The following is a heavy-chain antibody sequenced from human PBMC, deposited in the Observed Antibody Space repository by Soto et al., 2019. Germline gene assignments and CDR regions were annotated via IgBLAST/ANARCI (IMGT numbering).Heavy chain of an antibody. CDR2: IYYSGSS. V-gene: IGHV4-39*01. CDR1: GGSITSSEYY. Sequence: SETLSLTCTVSGGSITSSEYYWAWTRQPPGKGLQFVGTIYYSGSSYSNPSLKSRLSMSVDTSKNQFSLTMKSVTAADTAVYYCARVGGYGMDVWGQGTTVTVSS. CDR3: ARVGGYGMDV. J-gene: IGHJ6*02. D-gene: IGHD3-10*01.